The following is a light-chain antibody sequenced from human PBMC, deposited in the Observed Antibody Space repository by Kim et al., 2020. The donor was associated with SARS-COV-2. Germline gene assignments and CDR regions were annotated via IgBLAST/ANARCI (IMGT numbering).Light chain of an antibody. CDR1: QSVGNY. CDR2: DAS. J-gene: IGKJ2*01. Sequence: LSLTPRERALLSCRASQSVGNYLAWYQQKPGPAPSLLICDASDRATDIPARFSGSGYGTDFTLTISSLEPEDFAVYYCQQRSNGYTFGQGTKLEI. V-gene: IGKV3-11*01. CDR3: QQRSNGYT.